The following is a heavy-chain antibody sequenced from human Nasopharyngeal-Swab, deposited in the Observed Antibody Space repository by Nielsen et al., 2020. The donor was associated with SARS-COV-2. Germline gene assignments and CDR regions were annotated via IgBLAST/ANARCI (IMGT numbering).Heavy chain of an antibody. CDR2: INPNSGAT. CDR3: AREHPTTRASDY. Sequence: ASVKVSCKTSGYTFTGYYIQWVRQAPGQGLEWMGRINPNSGATKSAQRFQGRVTMTRDTSISTAYMDLSSLTSDDTALYYCAREHPTTRASDYWGQGTLVTVSS. J-gene: IGHJ4*02. D-gene: IGHD4-11*01. CDR1: GYTFTGYY. V-gene: IGHV1-2*06.